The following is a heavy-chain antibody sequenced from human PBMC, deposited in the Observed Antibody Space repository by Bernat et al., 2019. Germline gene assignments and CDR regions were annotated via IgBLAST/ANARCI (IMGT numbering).Heavy chain of an antibody. CDR1: GFTFSNAW. J-gene: IGHJ4*02. V-gene: IGHV3-15*01. CDR2: IKSKTDGGTT. CDR3: TARGYDILTGLDY. D-gene: IGHD3-9*01. Sequence: EVQLVESGGGLVKPGGSLRLSCAASGFTFSNAWMSWVRQAPGKGLEWVGRIKSKTDGGTTDYAAPVKGRFTISRDDSKNTLYLQMNSLKTEDTAVYYCTARGYDILTGLDYWRQGTLVTVSS.